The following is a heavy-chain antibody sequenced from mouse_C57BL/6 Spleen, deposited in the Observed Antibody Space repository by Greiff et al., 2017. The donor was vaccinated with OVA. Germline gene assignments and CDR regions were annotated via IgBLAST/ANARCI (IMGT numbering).Heavy chain of an antibody. V-gene: IGHV2-2*01. CDR2: IWSGGST. D-gene: IGHD1-1*01. CDR3: ARNGYGRNYFDY. J-gene: IGHJ2*01. CDR1: GFSLTSYG. Sequence: QVQLKESGPGLVQPSQSLSITCTVSGFSLTSYGVHWVRQSPGKGLEWLGVIWSGGSTDYNAAFISRLSISKDNSKSQVFFKRNSLQADDTAVYYCARNGYGRNYFDYWGQGTTLTVSS.